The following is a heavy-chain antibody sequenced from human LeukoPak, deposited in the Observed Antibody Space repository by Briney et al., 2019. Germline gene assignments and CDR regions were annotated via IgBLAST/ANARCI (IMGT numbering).Heavy chain of an antibody. V-gene: IGHV4-34*01. CDR1: GGSFSDYF. CDR2: INHSGRT. J-gene: IGHJ6*02. Sequence: SETLSLTCAVYGGSFSDYFWGWIRQPPGKGLDWIGEINHSGRTYCNPSLKSRVTISVDTSKNQFSLNLSSVTAADTAVYYCARDVVVVPAAIHYGMDVWGQGTTVTVSS. D-gene: IGHD2-2*01. CDR3: ARDVVVVPAAIHYGMDV.